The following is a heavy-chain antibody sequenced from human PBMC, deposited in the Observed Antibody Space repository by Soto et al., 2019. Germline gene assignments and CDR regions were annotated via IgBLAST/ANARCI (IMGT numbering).Heavy chain of an antibody. D-gene: IGHD1-26*01. Sequence: EVQLVESGGGLVQPGGSLRLSCAASGFTFSSYGMHWVRQAPGKGLEYVSAINTNGGTTYYANSVKGRFTVSRDNSKNTLYLQMGSLRAEDMAVYYCAREGGNYYFDYWGQGTLVTVSS. CDR1: GFTFSSYG. V-gene: IGHV3-64*01. J-gene: IGHJ4*02. CDR3: AREGGNYYFDY. CDR2: INTNGGTT.